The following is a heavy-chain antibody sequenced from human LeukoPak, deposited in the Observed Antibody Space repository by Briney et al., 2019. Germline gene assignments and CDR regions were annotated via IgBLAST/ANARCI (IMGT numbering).Heavy chain of an antibody. Sequence: SVKLSCKASGGTFSSYAISWVRQPPGQGLEWMGRIIPILGIANYAQKFQGRVTITADTSTSTAYIELSSLRSEDTGVYYCAREESGYGDVGYWGQGTLVTVSS. CDR3: AREESGYGDVGY. V-gene: IGHV1-69*04. CDR1: GGTFSSYA. J-gene: IGHJ4*02. CDR2: IIPILGIA. D-gene: IGHD4-17*01.